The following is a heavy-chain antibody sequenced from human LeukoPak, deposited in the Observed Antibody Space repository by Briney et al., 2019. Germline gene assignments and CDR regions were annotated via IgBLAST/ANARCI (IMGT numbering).Heavy chain of an antibody. V-gene: IGHV3-23*01. CDR2: IGGNGVTT. CDR3: AKKMGGRTDPTKFGY. D-gene: IGHD1-26*01. Sequence: GGSLRLSCAASGFTFSTYALSWVRQAPGKGLEWVSIIGGNGVTTFYADSVKGRFTLSRDNSKNTVSLHMNSLRAEDTAIYYCAKKMGGRTDPTKFGYWGQGTLVTVSS. J-gene: IGHJ4*02. CDR1: GFTFSTYA.